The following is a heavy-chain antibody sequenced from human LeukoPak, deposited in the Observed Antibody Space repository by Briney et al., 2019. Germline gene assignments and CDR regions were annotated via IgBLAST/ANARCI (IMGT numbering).Heavy chain of an antibody. D-gene: IGHD3-10*01. CDR1: GYIFTGYY. J-gene: IGHJ4*02. CDR2: INPNSGGT. Sequence: GASVKVSCKASGYIFTGYYMHWVRQAPGQGLEWMGRINPNSGGTSYAQKFQGRVTMTRDTSISTAYMELSRLRSDDTAVYYCAREEYYYGSGSIDYWGQGTLVTVSS. CDR3: AREEYYYGSGSIDY. V-gene: IGHV1-2*06.